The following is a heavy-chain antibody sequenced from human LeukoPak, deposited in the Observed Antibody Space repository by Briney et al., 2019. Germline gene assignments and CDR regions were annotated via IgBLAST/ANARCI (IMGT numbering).Heavy chain of an antibody. CDR3: AKDIKVRGPYYYGMDV. CDR1: GFTFDDYA. CDR2: ISWNSGSI. D-gene: IGHD3-10*01. Sequence: GGSLRLSCAASGFTFDDYAMHWVRQAPGKGLEWVSGISWNSGSIGYADPVKGRFTISRDNAKNSLYLQMNSLRAEDTALYYCAKDIKVRGPYYYGMDVWGQGTTVTVSS. V-gene: IGHV3-9*01. J-gene: IGHJ6*02.